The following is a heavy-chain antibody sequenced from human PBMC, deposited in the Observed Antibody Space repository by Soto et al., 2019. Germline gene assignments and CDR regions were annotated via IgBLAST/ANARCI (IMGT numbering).Heavy chain of an antibody. Sequence: QITLKESGPTLVKPTQTLTLTCTFSAFSLSTRGVGVGWIRQPPGKALEWLARIYWDDDKRYSPSLKSRLTITKDTSKKQVGLTSTNMDPVYTATYYCAHRNIGYNYFDYWGQGTLLTVSS. J-gene: IGHJ4*02. CDR1: AFSLSTRGVG. V-gene: IGHV2-5*02. CDR3: AHRNIGYNYFDY. CDR2: IYWDDDK. D-gene: IGHD5-12*01.